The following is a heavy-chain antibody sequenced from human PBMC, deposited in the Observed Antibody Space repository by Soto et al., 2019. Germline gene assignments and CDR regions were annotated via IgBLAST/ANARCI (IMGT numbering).Heavy chain of an antibody. Sequence: EVQLLESEGGLVQPGGSLRLSCAASGFTFSSYAMSWVRQAPGKGLEWVSAISGSGGSTYYADSVKGRFTISRDNSKNTLYLQMNSLRAEDTAVYYCAKDGVRAAAGSYNWFDPWGQGTLVTVSS. D-gene: IGHD6-13*01. CDR3: AKDGVRAAAGSYNWFDP. J-gene: IGHJ5*02. CDR1: GFTFSSYA. V-gene: IGHV3-23*01. CDR2: ISGSGGST.